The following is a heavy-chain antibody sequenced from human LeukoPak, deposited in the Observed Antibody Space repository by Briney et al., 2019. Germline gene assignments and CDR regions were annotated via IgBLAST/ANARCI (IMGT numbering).Heavy chain of an antibody. J-gene: IGHJ4*02. D-gene: IGHD3-10*01. CDR3: ARAPHYYGSGVDY. Sequence: GASVKVSCKASGYTFTGYYMHWVRQAPGQGLEWMGWINPNSGGTSYAQKFQGRVTMTRDTSISTAYMELSRLRSDDTAVYYCARAPHYYGSGVDYWGQGTLVTVSS. CDR1: GYTFTGYY. V-gene: IGHV1-2*02. CDR2: INPNSGGT.